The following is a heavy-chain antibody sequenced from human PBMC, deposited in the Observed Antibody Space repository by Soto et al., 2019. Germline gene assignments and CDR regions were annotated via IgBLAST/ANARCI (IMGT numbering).Heavy chain of an antibody. CDR3: HSDNSYALDV. D-gene: IGHD5-18*01. Sequence: GGSLRLSCVASDFTFSNRWMHWVRQVPGKGLVWVSHINSDGSSTTYADSVKGRFTISRDNAKKTVYLQMNSLRAEDTAVYFCHSDNSYALDVWGQGTTVTVSS. CDR2: INSDGSST. CDR1: DFTFSNRW. V-gene: IGHV3-74*03. J-gene: IGHJ6*02.